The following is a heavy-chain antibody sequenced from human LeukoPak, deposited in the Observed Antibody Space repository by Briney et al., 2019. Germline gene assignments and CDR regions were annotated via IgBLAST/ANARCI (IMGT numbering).Heavy chain of an antibody. CDR1: GGSISSGSYY. CDR2: IYTSGST. D-gene: IGHD5-18*01. V-gene: IGHV4-61*02. CDR3: ARFPGYSYGPHFDY. Sequence: PSETLSLTCPVSGGSISSGSYYWSWIRHPAGKGLEWIGRIYTSGSTNYNPTLKRRVSISVDTSKNQFSLKLSSVTAADTAVYYCARFPGYSYGPHFDYWGEGTLVTVSS. J-gene: IGHJ4*02.